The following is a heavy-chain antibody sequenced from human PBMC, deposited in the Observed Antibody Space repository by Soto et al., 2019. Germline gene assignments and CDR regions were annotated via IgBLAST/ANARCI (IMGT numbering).Heavy chain of an antibody. CDR1: GFTFSSYS. D-gene: IGHD2-2*01. CDR2: ISSSSSYI. Sequence: AGGSLRLSCAASGFTFSSYSMNWVRQAPGKGLEWVSSISSSSSYIYYVDSVKGRFTISRDNAKNSLYLQMSSLSAEDTAVYYCAREGSVPASSPYPVYYYGMDVWGQGTTVTVSS. V-gene: IGHV3-21*01. CDR3: AREGSVPASSPYPVYYYGMDV. J-gene: IGHJ6*02.